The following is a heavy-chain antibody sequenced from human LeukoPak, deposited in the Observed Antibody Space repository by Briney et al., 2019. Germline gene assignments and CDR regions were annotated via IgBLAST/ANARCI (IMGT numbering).Heavy chain of an antibody. CDR1: GGSISSGGYY. V-gene: IGHV4-31*03. CDR2: IYYSGST. CDR3: ARDLGPHTTGPSRPGHAFDI. Sequence: SETLSLTCTVSGGSISSGGYYWSWIRQHPGKGLEWIVYIYYSGSTYYNPSLKSRVTISVDTSKNQFSLKLSSVTAADTAVYYCARDLGPHTTGPSRPGHAFDIWGQGTMVTVSS. J-gene: IGHJ3*02. D-gene: IGHD1-1*01.